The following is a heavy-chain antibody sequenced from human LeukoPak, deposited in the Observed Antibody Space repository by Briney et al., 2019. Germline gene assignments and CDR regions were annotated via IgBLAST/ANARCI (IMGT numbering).Heavy chain of an antibody. CDR2: ISAYNGNT. V-gene: IGHV1-18*01. CDR3: ARVSGIAAAADGEGY. D-gene: IGHD6-13*01. CDR1: GGTFSSYA. Sequence: ASVKVSCKASGGTFSSYAISWVRQAPGQGLEWMGWISAYNGNTNYAQKLQGRVTMTTDTSTSTAYMELRSLRSDDTAVYYCARVSGIAAAADGEGYWGQGTLVTVS. J-gene: IGHJ4*02.